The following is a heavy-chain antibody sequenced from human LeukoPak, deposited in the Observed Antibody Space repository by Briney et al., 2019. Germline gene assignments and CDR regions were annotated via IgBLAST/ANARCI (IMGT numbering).Heavy chain of an antibody. J-gene: IGHJ4*02. V-gene: IGHV3-64*01. CDR3: ARGDSYGDYDY. CDR1: GFTFSYYA. Sequence: GGSLRLSCAASGFTFSYYAMHWVRQAPGKGLEFVSSISSNGGSTYYANSVKGRFTISRDNSKNMLYLQMGSLRADDMAVYYCARGDSYGDYDYWGQGTLVTVSS. D-gene: IGHD4-17*01. CDR2: ISSNGGST.